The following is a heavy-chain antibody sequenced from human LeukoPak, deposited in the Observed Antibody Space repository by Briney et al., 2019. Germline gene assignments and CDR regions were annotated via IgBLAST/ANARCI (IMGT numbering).Heavy chain of an antibody. V-gene: IGHV1-46*01. J-gene: IGHJ4*02. D-gene: IGHD3-22*01. CDR3: ARGDSGGYYYY. Sequence: ASVKLSCKASGYTFTIYNIHWVRQAPGQGFEWMGMLNPSGGSTAYAQRFQGRVTMTRDTSTSTVYMELSSLRSEDTAVYYCARGDSGGYYYYWGQGTLDTVSS. CDR1: GYTFTIYN. CDR2: LNPSGGST.